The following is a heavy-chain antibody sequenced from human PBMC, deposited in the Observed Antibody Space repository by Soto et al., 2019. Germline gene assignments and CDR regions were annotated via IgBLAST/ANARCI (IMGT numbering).Heavy chain of an antibody. D-gene: IGHD5-18*01. CDR3: AGARIQLLGGMDV. V-gene: IGHV3-21*01. Sequence: VQLVESGGGLVKPGGSLRLSCAASGFTFSSYSMNWVRQAPGKGLEWVSSISSSSSYIYYADSVKGRFTISRDNAKNPLYLQMNSLRAEDTAVYYCAGARIQLLGGMDVWGQGTTVTVSS. CDR2: ISSSSSYI. J-gene: IGHJ6*02. CDR1: GFTFSSYS.